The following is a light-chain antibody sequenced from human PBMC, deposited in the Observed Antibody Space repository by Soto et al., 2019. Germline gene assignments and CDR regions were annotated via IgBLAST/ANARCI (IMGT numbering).Light chain of an antibody. J-gene: IGKJ2*01. CDR3: QQYYSTPPYT. V-gene: IGKV4-1*01. CDR1: QSVLYSSNNKNY. Sequence: DIVMTQSPDSLAVSLGERATINCKSSQSVLYSSNNKNYLAWYQQKPGQPPKLLIYWASTRESGVPDRFSGSVSGTDFPLTISSLQAEDGAVYYCQQYYSTPPYTFGQGTKLEIK. CDR2: WAS.